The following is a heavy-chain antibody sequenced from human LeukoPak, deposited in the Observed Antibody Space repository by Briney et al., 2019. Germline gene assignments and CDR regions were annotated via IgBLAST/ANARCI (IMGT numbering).Heavy chain of an antibody. D-gene: IGHD3-16*02. CDR2: ISAYNGNT. CDR1: GYTFTSYG. V-gene: IGHV1-18*04. J-gene: IGHJ6*04. CDR3: ARRAGSYLYYYYGMDV. Sequence: ASVKVSCTASGYTFTSYGISWVRQAPGQGLEWMGWISAYNGNTNYAQKLQGRVTMTTDTSTSTAYMELRSLRSDDTAVYYCARRAGSYLYYYYGMDVWGKGTTVTVSS.